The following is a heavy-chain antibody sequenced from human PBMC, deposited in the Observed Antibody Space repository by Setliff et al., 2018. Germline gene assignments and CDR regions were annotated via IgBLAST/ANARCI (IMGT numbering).Heavy chain of an antibody. Sequence: PSETLSLTCAVYGGSFSGYYWNWMRQPPGKGLEWIGEINHSGSTNYNPSLKSRVTTSVDTSKNQFSLNLTSVTAADTAVYYCARRGDINGYYYHEDAFDIWGQGTMVT. CDR3: ARRGDINGYYYHEDAFDI. J-gene: IGHJ3*02. CDR1: GGSFSGYY. V-gene: IGHV4-34*01. D-gene: IGHD3-22*01. CDR2: INHSGST.